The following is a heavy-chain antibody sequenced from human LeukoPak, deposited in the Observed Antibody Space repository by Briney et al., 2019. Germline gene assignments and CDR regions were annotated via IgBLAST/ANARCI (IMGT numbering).Heavy chain of an antibody. J-gene: IGHJ4*02. Sequence: GSLRLSCAASGFTFSSYGMHWVRQAPGKGLEWVAVISYDGSNKYYADPVKGRFTISRDNSKNTLYLQMNSLRAEDTAVYYCAKASLLPWFGESPAENYFDYWGQGTLVTVSS. CDR2: ISYDGSNK. CDR1: GFTFSSYG. CDR3: AKASLLPWFGESPAENYFDY. V-gene: IGHV3-30*18. D-gene: IGHD3-10*01.